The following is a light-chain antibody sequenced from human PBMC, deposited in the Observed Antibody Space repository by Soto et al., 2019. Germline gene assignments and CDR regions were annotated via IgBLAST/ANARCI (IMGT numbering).Light chain of an antibody. Sequence: EIVLTQSPATLSLSPGERAALSCRASQSVGSYLAWYQQKPAQAPRLLIYDASNRATGIPVRFSGSGSGTDFTLTISSLEPEEFAVYYCQQRSNWPALTFGGGTKVEIK. CDR3: QQRSNWPALT. J-gene: IGKJ4*01. CDR1: QSVGSY. CDR2: DAS. V-gene: IGKV3-11*01.